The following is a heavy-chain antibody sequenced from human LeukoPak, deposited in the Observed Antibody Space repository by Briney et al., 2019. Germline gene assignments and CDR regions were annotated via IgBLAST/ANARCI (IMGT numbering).Heavy chain of an antibody. J-gene: IGHJ4*02. CDR3: ARRSSSGWYYFDY. Sequence: SEALSLTCTVSGGSISSSNYYWGWIRQPPGKGLEWIGTIYYSGNTYYNPSLKSRVTISVDPSKNQFSLKLSSVTAADTAVYYCARRSSSGWYYFDYWGQGTLVTVSS. D-gene: IGHD6-19*01. V-gene: IGHV4-39*01. CDR1: GGSISSSNYY. CDR2: IYYSGNT.